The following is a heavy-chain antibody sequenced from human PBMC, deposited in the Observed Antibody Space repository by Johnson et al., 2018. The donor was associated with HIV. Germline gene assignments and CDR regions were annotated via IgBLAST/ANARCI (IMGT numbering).Heavy chain of an antibody. Sequence: VQLVESGGGLVQPGGSLRLSCAASGFTFSSYGMIWLRQAPGQGLEWVSGINWNGGGTGYADSAKGRFTISRDNAKKSLYLQMNSLGVEDTALYYCARTKGAYDALDVWGQGTMVTVSS. J-gene: IGHJ3*01. D-gene: IGHD2-8*01. V-gene: IGHV3-20*04. CDR3: ARTKGAYDALDV. CDR1: GFTFSSYG. CDR2: INWNGGGT.